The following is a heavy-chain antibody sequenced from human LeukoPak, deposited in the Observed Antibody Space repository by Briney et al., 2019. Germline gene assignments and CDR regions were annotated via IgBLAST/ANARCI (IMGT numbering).Heavy chain of an antibody. CDR3: ARIYPYSSSWYAYYFDY. CDR1: GFTFSSYW. J-gene: IGHJ4*02. D-gene: IGHD6-13*01. V-gene: IGHV3-7*01. CDR2: IKQDGSEK. Sequence: GGSLRLSCAASGFTFSSYWMSWVRQAPGKGLEWVANIKQDGSEKYYVDSVKGRFTISRDNAKNSLYLKMNSLRAEDTAVYYCARIYPYSSSWYAYYFDYWGQGTLVTVSS.